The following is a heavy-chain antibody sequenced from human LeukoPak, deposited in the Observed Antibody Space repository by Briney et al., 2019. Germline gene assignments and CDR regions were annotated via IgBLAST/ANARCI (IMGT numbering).Heavy chain of an antibody. D-gene: IGHD3-22*01. Sequence: GGSLRLSCSASGFTFYAMHWVRQAPGKGLEWVAVISYDGGNIYYADSVKGRFTISRDNSKNTLYLQMNSLRAEDTAVYYCARDRYYHDSSGLEYWGQGTLVAVSS. V-gene: IGHV3-30*04. CDR1: GFTFYA. J-gene: IGHJ4*02. CDR2: ISYDGGNI. CDR3: ARDRYYHDSSGLEY.